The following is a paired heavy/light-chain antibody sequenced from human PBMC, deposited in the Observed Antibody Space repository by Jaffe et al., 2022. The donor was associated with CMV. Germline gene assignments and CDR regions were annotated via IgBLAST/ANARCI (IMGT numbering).Light chain of an antibody. CDR1: QSLLHSDGKTY. CDR2: EVS. CDR3: MQGIHLRT. Sequence: DIVMTQTPLSLSVTPGQPASISCKSSQSLLHSDGKTYLYWYLQKPGQSPQLLIYEVSSRFSGVPDRFSGSGSGTDFTLKISRVEAEDVGVYYCMQGIHLRTFGQGTKVEIK. J-gene: IGKJ1*01. V-gene: IGKV2-29*02.
Heavy chain of an antibody. V-gene: IGHV1-2*02. CDR2: INPNSGGT. D-gene: IGHD3-9*01. CDR3: ARDRGGTYYDILWRSGMDV. J-gene: IGHJ6*02. Sequence: QVQLVQSGAEVKKPGASVKVSCKASGYTFTGYYMHWVRQAPGQGLEWMGWINPNSGGTNYAQKFQGRVTMTRDTSISTAYMELSRLRSDDTAVYYCARDRGGTYYDILWRSGMDVWGQGTTVTVSS. CDR1: GYTFTGYY.